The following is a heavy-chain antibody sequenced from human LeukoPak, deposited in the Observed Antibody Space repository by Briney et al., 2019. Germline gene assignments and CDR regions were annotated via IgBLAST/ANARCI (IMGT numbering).Heavy chain of an antibody. CDR1: EFTFSSYW. V-gene: IGHV3-7*01. D-gene: IGHD3-16*01. J-gene: IGHJ4*02. CDR3: ARYRGGWYFDY. Sequence: GGSLRLFCTASEFTFSSYWMSWVRQAPGKGLEWVANIKEDGSEKYSVDSVKGRLTISRDNAKNSLYLQLNSLRDEDTAVYYCARYRGGWYFDYWGQGTLVTVSS. CDR2: IKEDGSEK.